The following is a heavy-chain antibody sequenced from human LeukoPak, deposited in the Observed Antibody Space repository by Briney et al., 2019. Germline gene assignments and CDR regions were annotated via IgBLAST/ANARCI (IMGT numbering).Heavy chain of an antibody. CDR3: ARRYCSGGSCYSFRGDWFDP. Sequence: ASVKVSCKASGYTFTSYAMHWVRQAPGQRLEWMGWINTGNGNTKYSQKFQGRVTITRDTFASTAYMELSSLRSEDTAVYYCARRYCSGGSCYSFRGDWFDPWGQGTLVTVSS. CDR1: GYTFTSYA. D-gene: IGHD2-15*01. V-gene: IGHV1-3*04. CDR2: INTGNGNT. J-gene: IGHJ5*02.